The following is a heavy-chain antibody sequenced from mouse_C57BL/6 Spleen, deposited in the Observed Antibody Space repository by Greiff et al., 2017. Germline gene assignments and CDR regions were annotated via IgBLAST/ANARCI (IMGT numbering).Heavy chain of an antibody. Sequence: QVQLQQSGPELVKPGASVKISCKASGYAFSSSWMNWVKQRPGKGLEWIGRIYPGDGDTNYNGKFKGKATLTADKSSSTAYMQLSSLTSEDSAVYFCARSRNYYGSDWYFDVWGTGTTVTVSS. D-gene: IGHD1-1*01. V-gene: IGHV1-82*01. CDR1: GYAFSSSW. J-gene: IGHJ1*03. CDR3: ARSRNYYGSDWYFDV. CDR2: IYPGDGDT.